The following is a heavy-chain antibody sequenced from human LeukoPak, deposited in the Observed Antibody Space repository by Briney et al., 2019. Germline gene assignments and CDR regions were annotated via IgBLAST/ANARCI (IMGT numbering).Heavy chain of an antibody. CDR1: GGTFSSYA. V-gene: IGHV1-18*01. J-gene: IGHJ4*02. CDR3: ARRIISDY. D-gene: IGHD3-10*01. CDR2: ISAYNGNT. Sequence: ASVKVSCKASGGTFSSYAVSWVRQAPGQGLEWMGWISAYNGNTNYAQKLQGRVTMTTDTSTSTAYMELRSLRSDDTAVYYCARRIISDYWGQGSLVTVSS.